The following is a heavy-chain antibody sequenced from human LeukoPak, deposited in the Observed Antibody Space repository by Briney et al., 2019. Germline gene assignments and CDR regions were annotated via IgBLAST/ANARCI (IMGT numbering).Heavy chain of an antibody. V-gene: IGHV3-30*02. CDR3: VKDGGNSHFDY. CDR1: GFTFNKYG. CDR2: IRYDESNK. Sequence: GASLRLSCAASGFTFNKYGMHWVRQAPGKGLEWVAFIRYDESNKYYADSVKGRFTISRDNSKNTLYLQMNSLRVEDTAVYYCVKDGGNSHFDYWGQGTLVTVSS. D-gene: IGHD4-23*01. J-gene: IGHJ4*02.